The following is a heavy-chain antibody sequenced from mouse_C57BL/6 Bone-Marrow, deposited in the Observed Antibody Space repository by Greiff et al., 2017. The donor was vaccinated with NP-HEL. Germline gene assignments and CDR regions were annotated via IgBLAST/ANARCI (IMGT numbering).Heavy chain of an antibody. CDR1: GYTFTSYW. D-gene: IGHD2-5*01. Sequence: VQLQQSGTVLARPGASVKMSCKTSGYTFTSYWMHWVKQRPGQGLEWIGAIYPGNSDTSYNQKFKGKAKLTAVTSASTAYMELSSLTNEDSAVYYCTRDYYSNCYYAMDYWGQGTSVTVSS. J-gene: IGHJ4*01. CDR3: TRDYYSNCYYAMDY. CDR2: IYPGNSDT. V-gene: IGHV1-5*01.